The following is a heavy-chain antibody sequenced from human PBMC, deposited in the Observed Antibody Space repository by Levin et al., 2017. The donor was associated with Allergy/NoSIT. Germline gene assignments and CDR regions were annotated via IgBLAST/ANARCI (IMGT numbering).Heavy chain of an antibody. CDR3: AKGGAGGPGVTTSGAY. Sequence: PGGSLRLSCAASGFTFSSYAMSWVRQAPGKGLEWVSVISGSGDSTYYADSVKGRFTISRDNSKNTVYLQMSSLRAEDTALYYCAKGGAGGPGVTTSGAYWGQGTLVTVSS. CDR2: ISGSGDST. D-gene: IGHD4-17*01. CDR1: GFTFSSYA. J-gene: IGHJ4*02. V-gene: IGHV3-23*01.